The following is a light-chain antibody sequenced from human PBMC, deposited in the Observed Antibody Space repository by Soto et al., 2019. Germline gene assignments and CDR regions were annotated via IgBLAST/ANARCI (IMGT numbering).Light chain of an antibody. CDR3: QQYDDPYT. Sequence: DLHMTQSPSSLSASVGDRVTLICQASQDISIYLNWYQQKPGKAPKLLIYDASILETGVPSRFSGSGSGTDFALTISSLQPEDIATYYCQQYDDPYTFGQGTKLQIK. CDR1: QDISIY. J-gene: IGKJ2*01. V-gene: IGKV1-33*01. CDR2: DAS.